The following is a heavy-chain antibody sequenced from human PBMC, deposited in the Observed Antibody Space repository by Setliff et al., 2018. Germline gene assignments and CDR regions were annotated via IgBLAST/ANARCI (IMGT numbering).Heavy chain of an antibody. Sequence: ASVKVSCKASGYTFTGYYMYWVRQAPGQGLEWMGRINPSSGATIYAQKFQGRVTMTSDTSISTAYMELSSLRSEDTAVYYCAREGLIADTTYYYYYYMDVWGKGTTVTVSS. CDR1: GYTFTGYY. J-gene: IGHJ6*03. CDR2: INPSSGAT. V-gene: IGHV1-2*06. D-gene: IGHD2-21*01. CDR3: AREGLIADTTYYYYYYMDV.